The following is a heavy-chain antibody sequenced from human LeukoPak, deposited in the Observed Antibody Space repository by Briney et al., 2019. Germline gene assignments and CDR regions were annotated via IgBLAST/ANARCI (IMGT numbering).Heavy chain of an antibody. CDR1: GFTFSSYA. Sequence: GGSLRLSCAASGFTFSSYAMSWVRQAPGKGLECVSAISGSGGSTYYADSVKGRFTISRDNSKNTLYLQMNSLRAEDTAVYYCAKDGYCSSTSCYPIDYWGQGTLVTVSS. J-gene: IGHJ4*02. CDR3: AKDGYCSSTSCYPIDY. V-gene: IGHV3-23*01. CDR2: ISGSGGST. D-gene: IGHD2-2*03.